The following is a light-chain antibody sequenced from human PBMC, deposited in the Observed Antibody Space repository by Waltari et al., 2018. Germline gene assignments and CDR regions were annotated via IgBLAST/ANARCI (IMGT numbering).Light chain of an antibody. J-gene: IGKJ3*01. V-gene: IGKV3-11*01. Sequence: EIVLTQSPATLSLSPGERATLSCRASQSVSSYLAWYQQKPGQAPRLLIFDASKRATGIPARFSGSESGTDFTLTISNLEPEDFAVYYCQQRSNWPPIFTFGPGTKVDIK. CDR3: QQRSNWPPIFT. CDR2: DAS. CDR1: QSVSSY.